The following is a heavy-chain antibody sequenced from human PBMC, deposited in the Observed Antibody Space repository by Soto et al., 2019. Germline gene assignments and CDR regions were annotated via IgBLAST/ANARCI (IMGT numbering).Heavy chain of an antibody. D-gene: IGHD3-10*01. Sequence: QGQLVQSGAEVKKPGASVKVSCKASGYTFTSHGITWVRQAPGQGLEWMGWISAYKGRTDYAQRVQGSVTMTTDTAPSTAYMELRSLRSADTAVYYCARGVINDAFDIWGQGTMVTVSS. CDR2: ISAYKGRT. J-gene: IGHJ3*02. CDR3: ARGVINDAFDI. V-gene: IGHV1-18*01. CDR1: GYTFTSHG.